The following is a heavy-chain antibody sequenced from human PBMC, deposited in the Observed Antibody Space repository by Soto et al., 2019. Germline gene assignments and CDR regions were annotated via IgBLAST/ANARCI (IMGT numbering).Heavy chain of an antibody. V-gene: IGHV4-59*11. CDR3: ARENGYSAFDI. CDR1: GASISSHY. D-gene: IGHD3-22*01. CDR2: IYYSGST. J-gene: IGHJ3*02. Sequence: SETLSLTCTGSGASISSHYWSWIRQPPGKGLEWIGYIYYSGSTSNNPSLKSRVTISLDTSKNQFSLKVTSVTAADTAVYYCARENGYSAFDIWGQGTMVTVSS.